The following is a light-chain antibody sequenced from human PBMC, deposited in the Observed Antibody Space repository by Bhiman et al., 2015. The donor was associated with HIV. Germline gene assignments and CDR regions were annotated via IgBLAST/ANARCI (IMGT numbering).Light chain of an antibody. CDR3: CSYAGTSYV. CDR1: SSDVGSYNL. Sequence: QSALTQPASVSGSPGQSITISCTGTSSDVGSYNLVSWYQQHPGKAPKLMIYEVNKRPSGVSNRFSGSKSGNTASLTISGLQAEDEADYYCCSYAGTSYVFGTGTTVTVL. V-gene: IGLV2-23*02. J-gene: IGLJ1*01. CDR2: EVN.